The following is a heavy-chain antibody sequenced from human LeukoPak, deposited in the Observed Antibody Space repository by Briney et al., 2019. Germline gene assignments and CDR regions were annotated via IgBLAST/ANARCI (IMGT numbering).Heavy chain of an antibody. CDR1: GFTFSSYA. CDR3: AKDPPRYCSGGSCYDRGGPNYFDY. CDR2: ISGSGGST. J-gene: IGHJ4*02. V-gene: IGHV3-23*01. D-gene: IGHD2-15*01. Sequence: PGGSLRLSCAASGFTFSSYAMSWVRQAPGKGLEWVSAISGSGGSTYYADSVKGRFTISRDNSKNTLYLQMNSLRAEDTAVYYCAKDPPRYCSGGSCYDRGGPNYFDYWGQGTLVTVSS.